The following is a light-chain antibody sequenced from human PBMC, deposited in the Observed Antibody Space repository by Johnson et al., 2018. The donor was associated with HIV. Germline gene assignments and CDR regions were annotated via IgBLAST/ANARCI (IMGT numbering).Light chain of an antibody. CDR3: GTWDSSLNAYV. J-gene: IGLJ1*01. V-gene: IGLV1-51*01. CDR1: SSNIGNNY. CDR2: DTI. Sequence: QSVLTQSPSVSAAPGQKVTISCSGSSSNIGNNYVSWYQQIPGTAPKLLIYDTIKRHSGIPDRFSGSKSGTSATLGITGLQTGDEADYYCGTWDSSLNAYVFGAATKVAVL.